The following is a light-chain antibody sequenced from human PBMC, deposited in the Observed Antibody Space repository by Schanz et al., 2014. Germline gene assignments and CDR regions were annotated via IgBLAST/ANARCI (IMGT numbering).Light chain of an antibody. V-gene: IGKV3-20*01. CDR1: QRINSDS. Sequence: EIVLTQSPGTLSLSPGERATLSCRASQRINSDSLAWYQHKPGQAPRLLIFGTASRATGIPARFSGSGSETDFSLTISRVEPEDSAVYYCQQYGESLWTFGPGTRVEIK. J-gene: IGKJ1*01. CDR3: QQYGESLWT. CDR2: GTA.